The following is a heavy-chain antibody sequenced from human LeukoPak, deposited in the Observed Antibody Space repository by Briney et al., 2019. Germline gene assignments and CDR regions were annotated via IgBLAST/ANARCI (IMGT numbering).Heavy chain of an antibody. CDR1: GGRFGDFA. CDR3: AATSIIFNWFGS. D-gene: IGHD1-14*01. J-gene: IGHJ5*01. Sequence: ASVKVSCKASGGRFGDFAIIWVRQAPGHGLEWMGRSVPTSDTKDYAQKFQGSVTFTTDESTTTAHMELSNLSPEDTAVYYCAATSIIFNWFGSWGQGTLVTVSS. V-gene: IGHV1-69*05. CDR2: SVPTSDTK.